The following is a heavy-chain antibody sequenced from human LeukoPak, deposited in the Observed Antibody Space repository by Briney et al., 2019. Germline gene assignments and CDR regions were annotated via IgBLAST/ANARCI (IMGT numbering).Heavy chain of an antibody. D-gene: IGHD3-10*01. CDR2: ICPGDSDT. V-gene: IGHV5-51*01. Sequence: GESLKISCQGSGYSFTTYWIGWVRQMPGKGLECIGIICPGDSDTRYSPSFQGQVTISADKSINTAYLQWSSLKASDTAMYYCARLGTYWSNYYFEYWGQGTLVTVSS. CDR1: GYSFTTYW. J-gene: IGHJ4*02. CDR3: ARLGTYWSNYYFEY.